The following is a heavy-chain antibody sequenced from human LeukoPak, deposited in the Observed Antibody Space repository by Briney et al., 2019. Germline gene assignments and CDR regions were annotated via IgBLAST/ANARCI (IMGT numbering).Heavy chain of an antibody. D-gene: IGHD3-3*01. Sequence: ASVKVSCKASGYAFTDYYIHWVRQAPGQGLEWMGWINPNNGGTNYAQNFQGRVTMTRDTSISTAYMELSRLTSDDTAVYYCARGHYGFWSGYLVWGQGTLVTVSS. CDR3: ARGHYGFWSGYLV. CDR1: GYAFTDYY. V-gene: IGHV1-2*02. J-gene: IGHJ4*02. CDR2: INPNNGGT.